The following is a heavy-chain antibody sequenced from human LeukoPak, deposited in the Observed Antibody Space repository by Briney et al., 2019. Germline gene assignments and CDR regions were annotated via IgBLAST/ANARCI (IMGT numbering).Heavy chain of an antibody. CDR2: ISYDGNAK. J-gene: IGHJ4*02. D-gene: IGHD6-13*01. V-gene: IGHV3-30*18. Sequence: PGGSLRLSGAASGFTLSSYGMHWVRQAPGKGLEWVAVISYDGNAKHYADSVKGRFTISRDNSKNTLYLQMNSLRSEDTAVYYCAKEKVFTSTSWTTIEYWGQGTLVTVSS. CDR3: AKEKVFTSTSWTTIEY. CDR1: GFTLSSYG.